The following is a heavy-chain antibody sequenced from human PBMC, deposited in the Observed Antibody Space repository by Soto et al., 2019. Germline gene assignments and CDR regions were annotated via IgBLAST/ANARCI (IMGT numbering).Heavy chain of an antibody. J-gene: IGHJ5*02. CDR1: GYTFTSYG. CDR2: ISAYNGNT. Sequence: QVQLVQSGAEVKKPGASVKVSCKASGYTFTSYGISWVRQAPGQGLEWMGWISAYNGNTNYAQKLQGRVTMTTDTATSTAYMELRSLRSDDTAVYYCARGSYYCDRPDLPAPREHNWFDPWGQGTLVTVSS. V-gene: IGHV1-18*01. CDR3: ARGSYYCDRPDLPAPREHNWFDP. D-gene: IGHD3-22*01.